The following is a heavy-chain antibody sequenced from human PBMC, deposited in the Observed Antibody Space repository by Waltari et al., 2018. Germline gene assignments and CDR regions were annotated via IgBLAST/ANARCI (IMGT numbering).Heavy chain of an antibody. D-gene: IGHD4-17*01. Sequence: GGMGQSRGKGLEWMSNAQYRGSTFYNPSLNSRGTISLDTWKNQFSLRLSSVTAADTAVYFCGRSAFGEDGGYVQHWGLGTLVTVSS. CDR3: GRSAFGEDGGYVQH. J-gene: IGHJ1*01. V-gene: IGHV4-39*01. CDR2: AQYRGST.